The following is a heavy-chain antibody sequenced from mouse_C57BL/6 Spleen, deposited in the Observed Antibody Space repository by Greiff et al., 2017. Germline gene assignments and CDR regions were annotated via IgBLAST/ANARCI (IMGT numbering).Heavy chain of an antibody. J-gene: IGHJ4*01. CDR1: GFTFSSYA. CDR2: ISDGGSYT. CDR3: ARGGYSNYGDYAMDY. V-gene: IGHV5-4*03. Sequence: DVKLVESGGGLVKPGGSLKLSCAASGFTFSSYAMSWVRQTPEKRLEWVATISDGGSYTYYPDNVKGRFTISRDNAKNNLYLQMSHLKSEDTAMYYCARGGYSNYGDYAMDYWGQGTSVTVSS. D-gene: IGHD2-5*01.